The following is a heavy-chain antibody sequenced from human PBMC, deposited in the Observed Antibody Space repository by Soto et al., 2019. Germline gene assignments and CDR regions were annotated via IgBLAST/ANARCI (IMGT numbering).Heavy chain of an antibody. CDR2: INTYNGDT. D-gene: IGHD3-22*01. CDR1: GYTFTSNG. J-gene: IGHJ6*02. V-gene: IGHV1-18*01. CDR3: ARWYGVDYYDSSGYYAGPRDLDYYYGMDV. Sequence: GASVKVSCKASGYTFTSNGISWVRQAPGQGLEWMGWINTYNGDTNYAQKLQGRVTMTTDTSTSTAYMELRSLRSDDTAVYYCARWYGVDYYDSSGYYAGPRDLDYYYGMDVWGQGTTVTISS.